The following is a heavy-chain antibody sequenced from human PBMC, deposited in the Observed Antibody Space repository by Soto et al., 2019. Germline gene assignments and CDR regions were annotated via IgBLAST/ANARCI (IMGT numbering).Heavy chain of an antibody. D-gene: IGHD2-15*01. CDR1: RGSISSGTNY. J-gene: IGHJ6*02. CDR3: ARERTAGICSGGSCYGEPMDV. V-gene: IGHV4-39*02. Sequence: SETLSLTCTVSRGSISSGTNYWAWIRQPPGTGLEWIANIYYSGSTFYNPSLKSRVTISLDTSKNQFSLKLRSVTAADTAVYYCARERTAGICSGGSCYGEPMDVWGQGTTVTVSS. CDR2: IYYSGST.